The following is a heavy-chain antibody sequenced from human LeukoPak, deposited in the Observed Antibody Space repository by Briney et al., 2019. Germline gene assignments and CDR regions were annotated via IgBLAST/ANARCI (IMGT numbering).Heavy chain of an antibody. J-gene: IGHJ4*02. CDR3: AIRDGGHFDY. CDR1: GFTFSSSG. D-gene: IGHD3-16*01. CDR2: ISYDGSNK. Sequence: GGSLRLSCAASGFTFSSSGMHWVRQAPGKGLEWVAVISYDGSNKYDADSVKGRFTISRDNSKNTLYLQMNSLRAEDTAVYYCAIRDGGHFDYWGQGTLVTVSS. V-gene: IGHV3-30*03.